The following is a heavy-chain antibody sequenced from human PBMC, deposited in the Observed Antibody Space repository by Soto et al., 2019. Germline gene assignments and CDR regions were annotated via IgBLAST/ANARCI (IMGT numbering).Heavy chain of an antibody. CDR1: GYTFTSYG. CDR3: VRAVALDGFQLVTTYAFDI. CDR2: ISAYNGNT. J-gene: IGHJ3*02. D-gene: IGHD4-17*01. V-gene: IGHV1-18*01. Sequence: ASVKVSCKASGYTFTSYGISWVRQAPGQGLERMGWISAYNGNTNYAQKLQGRVTMTTDTSTSTAYMELRSLRSDDTAVYFCVRAVALDGFQLVTTYAFDIWGQGTMVTVSS.